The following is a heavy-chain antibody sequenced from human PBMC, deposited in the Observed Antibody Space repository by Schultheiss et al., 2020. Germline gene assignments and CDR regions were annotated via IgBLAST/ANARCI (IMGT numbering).Heavy chain of an antibody. CDR2: ISCSGGST. Sequence: GGSLRLSCAASGFTFSGYAMTWVRQSPGKGLEWVSAISCSGGSTYYADSVKGRFTISRDNSKNTLYLQMNSLKTEDTAVYYCTTVLHYYDRSSYYYDAFDIWGQGTMVTVSS. J-gene: IGHJ3*02. CDR1: GFTFSGYA. V-gene: IGHV3-23*01. D-gene: IGHD3-22*01. CDR3: TTVLHYYDRSSYYYDAFDI.